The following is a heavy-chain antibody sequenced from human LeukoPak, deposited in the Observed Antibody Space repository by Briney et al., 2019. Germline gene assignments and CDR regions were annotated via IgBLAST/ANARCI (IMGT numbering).Heavy chain of an antibody. V-gene: IGHV3-23*01. CDR2: ISGSGGST. CDR1: GFTFSSYS. CDR3: ARENYGDSTGGRFQH. D-gene: IGHD4-17*01. J-gene: IGHJ1*01. Sequence: GGSLRLSCAASGFTFSSYSVSWVRQPPGKRLEWVSAISGSGGSTYYADSVKGRFTISRDNSKNTVYLQMNSLRAEDTAVYYCARENYGDSTGGRFQHWGQGTLVTVSS.